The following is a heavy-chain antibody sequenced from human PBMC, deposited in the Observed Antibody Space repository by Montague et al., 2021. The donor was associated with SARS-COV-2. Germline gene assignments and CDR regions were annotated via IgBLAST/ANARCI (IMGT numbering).Heavy chain of an antibody. CDR1: GGSVRSSNDC. CDR3: SRGPKMYGELADY. J-gene: IGHJ4*02. D-gene: IGHD4-17*01. V-gene: IGHV4-39*01. CDR2: LYDSGNT. Sequence: SETLSLTCTVSGGSVRSSNDCWGWIRQPPGKGLEWIANLYDSGNTYYNPSLKSRVTIYVDTFNNQCSLELSSVTAADTAVYYCSRGPKMYGELADYWGQGTLVTVSS.